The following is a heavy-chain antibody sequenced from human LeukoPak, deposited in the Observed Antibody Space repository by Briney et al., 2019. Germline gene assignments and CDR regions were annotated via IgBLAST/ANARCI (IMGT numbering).Heavy chain of an antibody. D-gene: IGHD3-22*01. Sequence: SETLSLTCTVSGVSLSSGGYYWSWLPQHPGKGLEFLGYIYYCGSTYYHASPKSRLPIPVDTSKNQFSLKLSSVTAGDTAVYYCARDRASGMVVATRYFDLWGRGTLVTVSS. CDR2: IYYCGST. CDR3: ARDRASGMVVATRYFDL. J-gene: IGHJ2*01. CDR1: GVSLSSGGYY. V-gene: IGHV4-31*03.